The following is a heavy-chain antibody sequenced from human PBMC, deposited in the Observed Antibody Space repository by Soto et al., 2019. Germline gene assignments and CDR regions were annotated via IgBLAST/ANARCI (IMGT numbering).Heavy chain of an antibody. CDR2: VSTYNGNT. CDR1: GYIFTSYG. Sequence: QVQLVQSGAEVKKPGASVKVSCKASGYIFTSYGISWVRQAPGQGLEWVGRVSTYNGNTKYAQKLQGRVTMTTDTSASIAYMELRSLRSADTAVYYCARVNGQWLVSDWGQGTLVTVSS. CDR3: ARVNGQWLVSD. V-gene: IGHV1-18*01. D-gene: IGHD6-19*01. J-gene: IGHJ1*01.